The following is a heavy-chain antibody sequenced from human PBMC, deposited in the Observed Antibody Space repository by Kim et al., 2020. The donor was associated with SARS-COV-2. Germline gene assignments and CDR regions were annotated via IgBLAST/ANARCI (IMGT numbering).Heavy chain of an antibody. CDR3: VKGRRWSIASSTHDY. Sequence: DSVQGRFTISRNNSKTPLYLQMSSLRAEDTAVYYCVKGRRWSIASSTHDYWGQGTLVTVSS. V-gene: IGHV3-64D*09. D-gene: IGHD2-21*01. J-gene: IGHJ4*02.